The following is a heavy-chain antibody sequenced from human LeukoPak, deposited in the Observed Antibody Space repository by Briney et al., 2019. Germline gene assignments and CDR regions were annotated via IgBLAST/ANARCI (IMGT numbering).Heavy chain of an antibody. V-gene: IGHV3-23*01. CDR2: ISGGGINT. CDR3: PRQSYASGWNPFDY. Sequence: GGSLRLSCAASGFTFSNYAMSWVRQAPGKGLEWVSTISGGGINTYYADSAKGRFTISRDNSKNTMFLQMNSLRADDTAVYYCPRQSYASGWNPFDYWGQGILVTVSS. CDR1: GFTFSNYA. J-gene: IGHJ4*02. D-gene: IGHD6-19*01.